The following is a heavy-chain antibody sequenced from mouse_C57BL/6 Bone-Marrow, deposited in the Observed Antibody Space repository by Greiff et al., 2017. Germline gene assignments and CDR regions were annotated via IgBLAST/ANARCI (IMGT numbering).Heavy chain of an antibody. D-gene: IGHD1-1*01. V-gene: IGHV14-4*01. CDR3: TSYYGGG. CDR2: IDPENGDT. J-gene: IGHJ2*01. Sequence: EVQLQESGAELVRPGASVKLSCTASGFNIKDDYMHWVKQRPEQGLEWIGWIDPENGDTEYASKFQGKATITADKSSNTAYLQLSCLTSEDTAVYDCTSYYGGGWGQGTTLTVSS. CDR1: GFNIKDDY.